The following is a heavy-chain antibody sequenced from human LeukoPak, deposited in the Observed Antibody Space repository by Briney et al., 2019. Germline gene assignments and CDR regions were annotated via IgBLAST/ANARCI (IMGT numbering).Heavy chain of an antibody. CDR3: ARFSRVEWSF. Sequence: GGSLRLSCAASGFTFGSYEMNWVRQAPGKGLEWVANIKQDGSVKQYVDSIKGRFTISRDNAKNTLYLQMDSLRVEDTAVYYCARFSRVEWSFWGQGTLVTVSS. CDR1: GFTFGSYE. D-gene: IGHD3-3*01. V-gene: IGHV3-7*01. J-gene: IGHJ4*02. CDR2: IKQDGSVK.